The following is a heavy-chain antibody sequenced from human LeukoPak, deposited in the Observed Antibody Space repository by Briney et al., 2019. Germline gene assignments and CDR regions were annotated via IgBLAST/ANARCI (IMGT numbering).Heavy chain of an antibody. CDR3: ADRIAVAGYFDY. CDR2: IYHSGSA. V-gene: IGHV4-4*02. Sequence: SGTLSLTCAVSGGSISSSNWWSWVRQPPGKGLEWIGEIYHSGSANYNPSLKSRVTISVDKSENQFSLKLSSVTAADTAVYYCADRIAVAGYFDYWGQGTLVTVSS. D-gene: IGHD6-19*01. J-gene: IGHJ4*02. CDR1: GGSISSSNW.